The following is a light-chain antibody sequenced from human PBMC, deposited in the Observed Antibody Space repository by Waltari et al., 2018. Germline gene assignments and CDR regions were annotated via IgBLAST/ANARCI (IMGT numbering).Light chain of an antibody. CDR1: SSAVGGYNY. CDR2: EVN. V-gene: IGLV2-8*01. Sequence: QSALTQPPSASGSPGPSVTISCTGTSSAVGGYNYFSWYQHHPAKAPKLMISEVNKRPSGVPDRFSGSKSGNTASLTVYGLQADDEADYYCTSYAGSHNWVFGGGTKLTVL. J-gene: IGLJ2*01. CDR3: TSYAGSHNWV.